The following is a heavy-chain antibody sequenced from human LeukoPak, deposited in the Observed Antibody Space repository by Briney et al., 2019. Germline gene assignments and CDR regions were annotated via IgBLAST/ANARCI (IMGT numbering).Heavy chain of an antibody. CDR2: INPSGGST. Sequence: ASVKVSCKASGYTFTSYYMHWVRQAPGQGLEWMGIINPSGGSTSYAQKFQGRVTMTTDTSTSTAYMELRSLRSDDTAVYYCARGDSPFDYWGQGTLVTVSS. D-gene: IGHD2-21*01. J-gene: IGHJ4*02. CDR1: GYTFTSYY. CDR3: ARGDSPFDY. V-gene: IGHV1-46*01.